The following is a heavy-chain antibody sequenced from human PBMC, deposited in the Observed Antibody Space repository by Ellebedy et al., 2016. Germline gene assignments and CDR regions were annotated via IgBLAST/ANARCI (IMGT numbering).Heavy chain of an antibody. CDR2: IYNGGTT. CDR1: GASISSYY. V-gene: IGHV4-59*01. Sequence: SETLSLTCTVAGASISSYYWSWIRQPPGKGLEWVGHIYNGGTTRYNPSLRSRVTLSVDTSKNQFSLKLNSVTAADTAMYFCARYSQSYYGSGSFDPWGQGTLVTVPS. J-gene: IGHJ5*02. CDR3: ARYSQSYYGSGSFDP. D-gene: IGHD3-10*01.